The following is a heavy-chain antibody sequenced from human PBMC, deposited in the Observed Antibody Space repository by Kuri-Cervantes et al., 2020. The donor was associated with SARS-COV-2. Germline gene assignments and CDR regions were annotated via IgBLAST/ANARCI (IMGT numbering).Heavy chain of an antibody. V-gene: IGHV4-31*03. CDR1: GGSISSGGYY. D-gene: IGHD3-3*01. CDR3: ARQMMSSITIFGVVITRNWFDP. CDR2: IYYSGST. J-gene: IGHJ5*02. Sequence: LRLSCTVSGGSISSGGYYWSWIRQHPGKGLEWIGYIYYSGSTYYNPSLKSRVTISVDTSKNQLSLKLSSVTAADTAVYYCARQMMSSITIFGVVITRNWFDPWGQGTLVTVSS.